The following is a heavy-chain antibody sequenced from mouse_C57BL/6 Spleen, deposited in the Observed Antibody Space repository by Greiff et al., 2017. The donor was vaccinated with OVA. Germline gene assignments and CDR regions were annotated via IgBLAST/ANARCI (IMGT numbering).Heavy chain of an antibody. D-gene: IGHD1-2*01. V-gene: IGHV1-64*01. J-gene: IGHJ4*01. CDR3: AREGGGTTAPDPYAMDY. CDR2: IHPNSGST. CDR1: GYTFTSYW. Sequence: QVQLQQPGAELVKPGASVKLSCKASGYTFTSYWMHWVKQRPGQGLEWIGMIHPNSGSTNYNEKFKSKATLTVDKSSSTAYMQLSSLTSEDSAVYYGAREGGGTTAPDPYAMDYWGQGTSVTVSS.